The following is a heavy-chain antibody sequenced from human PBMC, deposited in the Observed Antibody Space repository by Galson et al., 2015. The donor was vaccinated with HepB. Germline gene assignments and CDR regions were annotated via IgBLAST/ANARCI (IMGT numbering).Heavy chain of an antibody. CDR2: ISSSTIYT. J-gene: IGHJ4*02. D-gene: IGHD4-17*01. Sequence: SLRLSCAASGFTFRDYYMTWIRQAPGKGLEWLSYISSSTIYTNYAGSVKGRFTISRDNAKNSLYLQMNSLRAEDTAVYFCARVADSDYGDHTYFDYWGQGTLVTVSS. CDR3: ARVADSDYGDHTYFDY. CDR1: GFTFRDYY. V-gene: IGHV3-11*06.